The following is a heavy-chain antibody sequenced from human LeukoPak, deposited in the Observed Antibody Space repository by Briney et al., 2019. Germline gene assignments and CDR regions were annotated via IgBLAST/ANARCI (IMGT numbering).Heavy chain of an antibody. CDR3: AREQPAGSTDY. CDR2: ISGDGGST. V-gene: IGHV3-64*01. J-gene: IGHJ4*02. CDR1: GFVCNTYS. Sequence: PGGSLRLSCAASGFVCNTYSMHWVRQAPGKGLECVSAISGDGGSTYYANSVKGRFTISRDNSKNTLYLQMGSLRPDDTALYYCAREQPAGSTDYWGQGTLVTVSS. D-gene: IGHD2-2*01.